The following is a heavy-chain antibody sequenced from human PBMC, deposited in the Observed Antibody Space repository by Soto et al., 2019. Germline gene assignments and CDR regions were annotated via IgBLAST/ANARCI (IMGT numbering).Heavy chain of an antibody. CDR3: AGNEGIPAAHGYNWFDS. CDR1: GNYFRSSSYY. D-gene: IGHD6-13*01. Sequence: PSEALSVTCPVSGNYFRSSSYYGGWIRQPPGKGLEWIGSIYYTGSIYYNPSLKRRVTISVDRSKNQFSLTLSSVTAADTAVYYCAGNEGIPAAHGYNWFDSWGQGPPVLVSS. CDR2: IYYTGSI. V-gene: IGHV4-39*01. J-gene: IGHJ5*01.